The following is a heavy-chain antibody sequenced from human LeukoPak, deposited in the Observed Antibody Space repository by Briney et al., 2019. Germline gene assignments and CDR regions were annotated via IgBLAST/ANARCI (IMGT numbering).Heavy chain of an antibody. D-gene: IGHD2-2*03. Sequence: GGSLRLSCAASGFTFSSYSMNWVRQAPGKGLEWVSYISSSSSTIYYADSVKGRFTISRDNAKNSLYLQMNSLRAEDTAVYYCARESVLCRILGYCSSTSNDAFDIWGQGTMVTVSS. CDR2: ISSSSSTI. CDR3: ARESVLCRILGYCSSTSNDAFDI. J-gene: IGHJ3*02. CDR1: GFTFSSYS. V-gene: IGHV3-48*01.